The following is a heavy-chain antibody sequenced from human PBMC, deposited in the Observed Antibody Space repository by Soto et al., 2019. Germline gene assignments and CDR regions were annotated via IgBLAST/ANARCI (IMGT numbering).Heavy chain of an antibody. J-gene: IGHJ4*02. D-gene: IGHD3-22*01. CDR1: GDSISSGGYY. CDR2: ISYSGST. CDR3: ARQITMIVENYFDY. Sequence: QVQLQESGPGLVKPSQTLSLTCTVSGDSISSGGYYCSWIRQHPGKGLEWIGYISYSGSTYYNPSLKSRVTISVDTSKNQFSLRLSSVTAADTAVYYCARQITMIVENYFDYWGQGTLVTVSS. V-gene: IGHV4-31*03.